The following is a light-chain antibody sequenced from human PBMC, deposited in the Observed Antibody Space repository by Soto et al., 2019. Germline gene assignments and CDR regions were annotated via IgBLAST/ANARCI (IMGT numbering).Light chain of an antibody. CDR2: DAS. V-gene: IGKV1-9*01. CDR1: QGISTF. J-gene: IGKJ4*01. CDR3: QQVNNYPLT. Sequence: DIQLTKSPSFLSAAVGDRVTITCRASQGISTFLAWYQQHPGTAPKRLIYDASNLQSGVPSRFSGSGSGTEFTLTISSLQPEDVATYYCQQVNNYPLTFGGGTKVDIK.